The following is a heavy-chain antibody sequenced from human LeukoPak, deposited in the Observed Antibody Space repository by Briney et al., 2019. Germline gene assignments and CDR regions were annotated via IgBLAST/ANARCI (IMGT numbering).Heavy chain of an antibody. D-gene: IGHD6-6*01. CDR3: AKDTREQLGWDAFDI. Sequence: GGSLRLSCAASGFTFSSYGMHWVRQAPGKGLEWVAFIRYDGSNKYYADSVKGRFTISRDNSKNTLYLQMNSLRAEDTAVYYCAKDTREQLGWDAFDIWGQGTMVTVSS. CDR2: IRYDGSNK. J-gene: IGHJ3*02. CDR1: GFTFSSYG. V-gene: IGHV3-30*02.